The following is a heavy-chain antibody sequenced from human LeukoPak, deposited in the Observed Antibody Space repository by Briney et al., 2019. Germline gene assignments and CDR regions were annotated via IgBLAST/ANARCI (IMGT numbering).Heavy chain of an antibody. Sequence: PGGSLRLSCAASGFIFSSYGMSWVRQAPGKGLEWVSAISGSGGSTYYADSVKGRFTISRDNSKNTLYLQMNSLRAEDTALYYCTKDIAPGGADIWGQGTMVTVSS. D-gene: IGHD1-26*01. J-gene: IGHJ3*02. CDR3: TKDIAPGGADI. CDR2: ISGSGGST. CDR1: GFIFSSYG. V-gene: IGHV3-23*01.